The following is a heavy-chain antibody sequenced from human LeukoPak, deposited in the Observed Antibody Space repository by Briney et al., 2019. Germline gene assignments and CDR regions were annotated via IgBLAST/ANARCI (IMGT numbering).Heavy chain of an antibody. J-gene: IGHJ4*02. CDR3: ARGNYGGNSFHY. CDR1: GGSISSGGYY. D-gene: IGHD4-23*01. Sequence: SETLSLTCTVSGGSISSGGYYWSWIRQHPGKGLXWIGYIYYSGSTYYNPSLKSRVTISVDTSKNQFSLKLSSVTAADTAVYYCARGNYGGNSFHYWGQGTLVTVSS. CDR2: IYYSGST. V-gene: IGHV4-31*03.